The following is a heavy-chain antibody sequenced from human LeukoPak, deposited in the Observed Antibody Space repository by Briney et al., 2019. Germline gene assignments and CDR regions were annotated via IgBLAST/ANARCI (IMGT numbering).Heavy chain of an antibody. Sequence: SETLSLTCAVYGGSFSGYYWSWIRQPPGKGLEWIGEINHSGSTNYNPSLKSRVTISVDTSKNQFSLKLSSATAADTAVYYCARGKHYYGSGSYYIVNYYYYMDVWGKGTTVTVSS. CDR3: ARGKHYYGSGSYYIVNYYYYMDV. J-gene: IGHJ6*03. V-gene: IGHV4-34*01. D-gene: IGHD3-10*01. CDR1: GGSFSGYY. CDR2: INHSGST.